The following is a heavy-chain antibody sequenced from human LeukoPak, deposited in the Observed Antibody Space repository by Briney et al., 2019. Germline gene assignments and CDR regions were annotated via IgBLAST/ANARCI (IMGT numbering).Heavy chain of an antibody. Sequence: GGSLRLSCAASGFTFSSYSTNWVRQAPGKGLEWVSSISSSSSYIYYADSVKGRFTISRDNAKNSLYLQMNSLRAEDTAVYYCARSVYSSSWRPYYYYGMDVWGQGTTVTVSS. CDR1: GFTFSSYS. D-gene: IGHD6-6*01. CDR2: ISSSSSYI. CDR3: ARSVYSSSWRPYYYYGMDV. J-gene: IGHJ6*02. V-gene: IGHV3-21*01.